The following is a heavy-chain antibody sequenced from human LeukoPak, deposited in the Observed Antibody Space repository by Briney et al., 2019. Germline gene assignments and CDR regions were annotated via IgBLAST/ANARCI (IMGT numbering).Heavy chain of an antibody. CDR1: GYTFTGYY. J-gene: IGHJ5*02. CDR3: ARVMAVTGTLGWFDP. V-gene: IGHV1-2*02. CDR2: INPNSGGT. Sequence: ASVKVSCKASGYTFTGYYMHWVRQAPGQGLEWMGWINPNSGGTNYAQKFQGRVTMTRDTSISTAYMELSRLRSDDTAVYYCARVMAVTGTLGWFDPWGQGTLVTVSS. D-gene: IGHD6-19*01.